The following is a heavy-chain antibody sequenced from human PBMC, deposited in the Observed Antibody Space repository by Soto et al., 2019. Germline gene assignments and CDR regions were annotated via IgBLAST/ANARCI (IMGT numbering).Heavy chain of an antibody. CDR3: ARVPRYTSDIVEVPAVMFDDWFVP. D-gene: IGHD2-2*01. V-gene: IGHV1-3*01. CDR2: IHAGNGDT. CDR1: GYTFSIYA. J-gene: IGHJ5*02. Sequence: ASVKVSCKASGYTFSIYAVQWVRQAPGQSLEWIGWIHAGNGDTKYSQKFHGRVTLTRDTSANTAYMDLSSLRSEDTAVYYCARVPRYTSDIVEVPAVMFDDWFVPWGQRTLVTVSS.